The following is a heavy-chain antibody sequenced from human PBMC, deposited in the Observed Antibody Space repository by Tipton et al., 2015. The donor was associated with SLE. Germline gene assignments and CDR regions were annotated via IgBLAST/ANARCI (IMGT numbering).Heavy chain of an antibody. J-gene: IGHJ4*02. V-gene: IGHV4-61*02. CDR3: ARERDIAAAEYYFDY. D-gene: IGHD6-13*01. Sequence: GLVKPSETLSLTCTVSGGSISSSTYYWSWIRQPAGKGLEWIGRIYTTGGTNYNPSLKSRVTISVDTSKNQFSLKLSSVTAADTAVYYCARERDIAAAEYYFDYWGQGTLVTVSS. CDR2: IYTTGGT. CDR1: GGSISSSTYY.